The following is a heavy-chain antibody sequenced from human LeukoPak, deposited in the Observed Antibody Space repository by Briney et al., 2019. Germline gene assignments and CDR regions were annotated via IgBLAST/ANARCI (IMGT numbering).Heavy chain of an antibody. Sequence: SETLSLTCTVSGGSISNSNYFWGWIRQPPGKGLECVGIVHYTGKTYYNPSLRRRLTIFVDTPNNQFSLKLSSLTAADTAVYYCARRASGLNWFDPWGQGTLVTVSS. CDR2: VHYTGKT. D-gene: IGHD6-25*01. CDR1: GGSISNSNYF. V-gene: IGHV4-39*01. J-gene: IGHJ5*02. CDR3: ARRASGLNWFDP.